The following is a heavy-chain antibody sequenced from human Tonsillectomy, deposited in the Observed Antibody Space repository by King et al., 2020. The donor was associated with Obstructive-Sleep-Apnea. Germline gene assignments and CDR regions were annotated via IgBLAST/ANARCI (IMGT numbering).Heavy chain of an antibody. J-gene: IGHJ6*02. CDR1: GGSFSGSTYS. V-gene: IGHV4-39*07. Sequence: QLQESGPGLVKPSETLSLTCSVSGGSFSGSTYSWGWIRQPPGKGLEWIGTMSYSGNTYYNPSLKSRVTISVDTSKKQFSLKMTSLTAADTALYYCARAGAPDYFGMDVWGQGTTVIVSS. D-gene: IGHD3-10*01. CDR3: ARAGAPDYFGMDV. CDR2: MSYSGNT.